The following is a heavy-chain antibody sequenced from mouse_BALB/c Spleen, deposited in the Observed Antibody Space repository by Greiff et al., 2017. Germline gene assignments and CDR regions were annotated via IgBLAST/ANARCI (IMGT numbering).Heavy chain of an antibody. V-gene: IGHV1-7*01. J-gene: IGHJ3*01. Sequence: VKLQESGAELAKPGASVKMSCKASGYTFTSYWMHWVKQRPGQGLEWIGYINPSTGYTEYNQKFKDKATLTADKSSSTAYMQLSSLTSEDSAVYYCASITTVVDTPFAYWGQGTLVTVSA. CDR2: INPSTGYT. D-gene: IGHD1-1*01. CDR3: ASITTVVDTPFAY. CDR1: GYTFTSYW.